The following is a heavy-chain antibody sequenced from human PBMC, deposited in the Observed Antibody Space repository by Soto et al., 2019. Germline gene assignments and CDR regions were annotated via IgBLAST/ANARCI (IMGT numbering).Heavy chain of an antibody. J-gene: IGHJ3*02. Sequence: SETLSLTCTVSGGSISSSSHYWVRIRQPPGKGLEWIGSIYYSGDTYYNPSLKSRVTISVDTSKNQFSVKLNSVTAADTAVYYCARHQSIVVVTAARAFDIWGQGTMVTVSS. CDR3: ARHQSIVVVTAARAFDI. CDR1: GGSISSSSHY. CDR2: IYYSGDT. V-gene: IGHV4-39*01. D-gene: IGHD2-15*01.